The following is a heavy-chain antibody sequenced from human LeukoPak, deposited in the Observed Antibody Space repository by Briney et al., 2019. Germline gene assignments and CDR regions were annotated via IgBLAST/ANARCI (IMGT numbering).Heavy chain of an antibody. D-gene: IGHD2-15*01. V-gene: IGHV4-38-2*02. CDR1: GYSISSGYY. J-gene: IGHJ4*02. Sequence: SETLSLTCTVSGYSISSGYYWGWIRQPPGQGLEWIGSIYHSGSTYYNPSLKSRVTISVDTSKNQFSLKLSSVTAADTAVYYCARMSGGSVGDYWGQGTLVTVSS. CDR3: ARMSGGSVGDY. CDR2: IYHSGST.